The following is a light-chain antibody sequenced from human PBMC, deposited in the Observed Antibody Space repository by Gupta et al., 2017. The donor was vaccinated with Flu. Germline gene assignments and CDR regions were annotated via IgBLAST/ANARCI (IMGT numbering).Light chain of an antibody. CDR1: QAIRNE. J-gene: IGKJ5*01. CDR2: VGS. CDR3: LQDYSLPIT. Sequence: GARVTITCRASQAIRNEIGWYQHRPGKAPKLLIFVGSNLQSGVPSRFSGSGYGTDFTLTISSLQPEDFATYYCLQDYSLPITFGQGTRLEIK. V-gene: IGKV1-6*01.